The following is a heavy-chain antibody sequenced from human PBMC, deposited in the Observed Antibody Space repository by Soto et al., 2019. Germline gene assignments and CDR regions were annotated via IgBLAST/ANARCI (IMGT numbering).Heavy chain of an antibody. D-gene: IGHD1-1*01. CDR1: GGSISSGGYY. CDR2: IYYSGST. Sequence: QVQLQESGPGLVKPSQTLSLTCTVSGGSISSGGYYWSWIRQHPGKGPEWIGYIYYSGSTYYNPSLKSRVTISVDTSKNQFSLKLSSVTAADTAVYYCASSSAVGPKWRGTNWYFDLWGRGTLVTVSS. J-gene: IGHJ2*01. CDR3: ASSSAVGPKWRGTNWYFDL. V-gene: IGHV4-31*03.